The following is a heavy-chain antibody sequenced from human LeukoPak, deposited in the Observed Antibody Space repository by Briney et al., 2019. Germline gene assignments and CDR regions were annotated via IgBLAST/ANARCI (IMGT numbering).Heavy chain of an antibody. CDR3: ARVVTMVRGPFDY. Sequence: GGSLRLSCAASGFTFSSYAMHWVRQAPGKGLEWVAVISYDGSNKYYADSVKGRFTISRDNSKNTLYLQMNSLRAEDTAMYYCARVVTMVRGPFDYWGQGTLVTVSS. CDR1: GFTFSSYA. V-gene: IGHV3-30*04. J-gene: IGHJ4*02. CDR2: ISYDGSNK. D-gene: IGHD3-10*01.